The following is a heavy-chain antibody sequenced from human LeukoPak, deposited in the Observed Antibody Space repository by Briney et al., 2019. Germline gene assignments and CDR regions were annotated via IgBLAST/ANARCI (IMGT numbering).Heavy chain of an antibody. CDR1: GGSFSGYY. CDR3: ARGHFSQDYKFDY. J-gene: IGHJ4*02. Sequence: SETLSLTCAVYGGSFSGYYWSWIRQPPGKGLEWIGEINHSGSTNYNPSLKSRVTISVDTSKNQFSLKLSSVTAADTAVYYCARGHFSQDYKFDYWGQGTLVTVSS. D-gene: IGHD4-11*01. V-gene: IGHV4-34*01. CDR2: INHSGST.